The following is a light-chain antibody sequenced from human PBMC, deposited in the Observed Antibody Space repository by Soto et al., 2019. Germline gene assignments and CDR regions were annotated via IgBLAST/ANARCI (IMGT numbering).Light chain of an antibody. J-gene: IGLJ2*01. V-gene: IGLV2-11*01. CDR3: CSYVASNTFK. Sequence: QSALTQPRSVSGSPGQSVTISCTETSSDFGAYNYVSWYQQHPGKAPKLIIFDVSDRPSGVPDRFSGSKSGNAASLTISGLQAEDEADYYCCSYVASNTFKFGGGTKLTVL. CDR2: DVS. CDR1: SSDFGAYNY.